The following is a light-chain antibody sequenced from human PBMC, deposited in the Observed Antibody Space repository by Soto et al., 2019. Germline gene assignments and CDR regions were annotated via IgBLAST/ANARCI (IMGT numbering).Light chain of an antibody. CDR2: DAS. CDR1: QDISNY. V-gene: IGKV1-33*01. CDR3: QQYDNLPSIT. Sequence: DIHMTQSPSSLSASVGDRVTITCQASQDISNYLNWYQQKPGKAPKLLIYDASNLETGVQSRFSGSKSGTDFTFTISSLQPEDIATYYCQQYDNLPSITFGQGTRLEIK. J-gene: IGKJ5*01.